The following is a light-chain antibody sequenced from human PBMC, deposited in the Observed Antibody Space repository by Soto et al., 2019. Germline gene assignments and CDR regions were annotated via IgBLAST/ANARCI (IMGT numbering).Light chain of an antibody. J-gene: IGKJ1*01. V-gene: IGKV3-20*01. CDR1: QSVSSSS. Sequence: EIVLTQSPGTLSLSPGERATLPCRASQSVSSSSLAWYQQKRGQAPRLLIHGASNRATGIPDRFSGSGSGTDFTLTISRLEPEDFAVYYCQQYGGSPRTFGQGTKVEVK. CDR2: GAS. CDR3: QQYGGSPRT.